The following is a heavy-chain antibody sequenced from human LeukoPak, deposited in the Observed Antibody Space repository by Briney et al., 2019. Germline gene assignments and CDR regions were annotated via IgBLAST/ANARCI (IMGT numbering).Heavy chain of an antibody. Sequence: GGSLRLSCAASGFTFSSYSMTWVRQAPGKGLEWVSSISSSSSYIYYADSVKGRFTISRGNAKNSLYLQMNSLRAEDTAVYYCASSPYYDSSGYFSGWGQGTLVTVSS. D-gene: IGHD3-22*01. CDR3: ASSPYYDSSGYFSG. V-gene: IGHV3-21*01. CDR2: ISSSSSYI. J-gene: IGHJ4*02. CDR1: GFTFSSYS.